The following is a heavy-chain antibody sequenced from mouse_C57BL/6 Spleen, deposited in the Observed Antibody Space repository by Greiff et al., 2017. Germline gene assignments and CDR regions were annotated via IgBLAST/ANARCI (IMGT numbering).Heavy chain of an antibody. Sequence: VQLQQSGPELVKPGASVKISCKASGYSFTGYYMNWVKQSPEKSLEWIGEINPSTGGTTYNQKFKAKATLTVDKSSSTAYMQLKSLTSEDSAFSYCARSVGRYWGQGTLVTVSA. V-gene: IGHV1-42*01. CDR3: ARSVGRY. CDR2: INPSTGGT. D-gene: IGHD1-1*02. J-gene: IGHJ3*01. CDR1: GYSFTGYY.